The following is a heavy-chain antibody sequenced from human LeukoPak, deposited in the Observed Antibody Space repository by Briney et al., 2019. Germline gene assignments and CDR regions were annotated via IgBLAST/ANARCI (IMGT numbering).Heavy chain of an antibody. CDR2: INHSGST. J-gene: IGHJ6*03. V-gene: IGHV4-34*01. CDR1: GGSFSGYY. D-gene: IGHD1-7*01. Sequence: SETLSLTCAVYGGSFSGYYWSWIRQPPGKGLEWIGEINHSGSTNYNPSLKSRVTISVDTSKNQFSLKLSSVTAANTAVYYCASPELRHQVRDYYYYYMDVWGKGTTVTVSS. CDR3: ASPELRHQVRDYYYYYMDV.